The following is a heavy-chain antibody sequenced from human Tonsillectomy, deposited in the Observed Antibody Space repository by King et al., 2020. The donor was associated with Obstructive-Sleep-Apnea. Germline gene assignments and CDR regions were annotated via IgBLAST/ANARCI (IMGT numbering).Heavy chain of an antibody. V-gene: IGHV3-66*01. Sequence: VQLVESGGGLVQPGGSLRLSCAASGFTVSSNFMNWVRQAPGKGLEWVSVIYSGGSTYYADSVKGRFTISSDNSKNTLYLQMSSRRAEDTAVYYCARERGLGYWGQGTLVTVSS. J-gene: IGHJ4*02. CDR2: IYSGGST. CDR3: ARERGLGY. CDR1: GFTVSSNF.